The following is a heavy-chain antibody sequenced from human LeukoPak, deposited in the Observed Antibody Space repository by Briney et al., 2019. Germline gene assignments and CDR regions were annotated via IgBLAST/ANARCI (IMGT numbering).Heavy chain of an antibody. Sequence: PSETLSLTCTVSGGSISSYYWSWIRQPPGKGLEWIGYIYYSGSTNYNPSLKSRVTISVDTSKNQFSLELSSVTAADTAMYYCAREPGAAAGTRSAFDIWGQGTMVTVSS. CDR3: AREPGAAAGTRSAFDI. J-gene: IGHJ3*02. CDR1: GGSISSYY. V-gene: IGHV4-59*01. CDR2: IYYSGST. D-gene: IGHD6-13*01.